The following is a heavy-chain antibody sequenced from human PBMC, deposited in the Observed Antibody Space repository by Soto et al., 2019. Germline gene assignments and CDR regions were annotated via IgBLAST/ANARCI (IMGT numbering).Heavy chain of an antibody. CDR2: IYYSGST. J-gene: IGHJ6*02. V-gene: IGHV4-61*01. CDR3: AREGVDTANYGMDV. CDR1: GGSVSSGSYY. D-gene: IGHD5-18*01. Sequence: LSLTCTVSGGSVSSGSYYWSWIRQPPGKGLEWIGYIYYSGSTNYNPSLKSRVTISVDTSKNQFSLKLSSVTAADTAVYYCAREGVDTANYGMDVWGQGTTVTVSS.